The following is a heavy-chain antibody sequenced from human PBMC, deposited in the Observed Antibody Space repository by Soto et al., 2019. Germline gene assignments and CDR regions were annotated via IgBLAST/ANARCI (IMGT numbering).Heavy chain of an antibody. CDR3: ARDGTKTLRDWFDP. CDR1: GASISGFY. CDR2: IYATGTT. D-gene: IGHD1-1*01. V-gene: IGHV4-4*07. J-gene: IGHJ5*02. Sequence: PSETLSLTCTVSGASISGFYWSWIRKSAGKGLEWIGRIYATGTTDYNPSLKSRVMMSVDTSKKQFSLKLRSVTAADTAVYYCARDGTKTLRDWFDPWGQGISVTVSS.